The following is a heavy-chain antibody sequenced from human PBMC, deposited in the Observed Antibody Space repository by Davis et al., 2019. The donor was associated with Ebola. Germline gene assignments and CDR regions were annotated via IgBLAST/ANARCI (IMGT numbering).Heavy chain of an antibody. CDR3: ARHDQFLEWLLFNY. D-gene: IGHD3-3*01. J-gene: IGHJ4*02. CDR1: GGSISSYY. Sequence: SETLSLTCTVSGGSISSYYWSWIRQPPGKGLEWIGYIYYSGSTNYNPSLKSRVAISVDTSKNQFSLKLSSVTAADTAVYYCARHDQFLEWLLFNYWGQGTLVTVSS. CDR2: IYYSGST. V-gene: IGHV4-59*08.